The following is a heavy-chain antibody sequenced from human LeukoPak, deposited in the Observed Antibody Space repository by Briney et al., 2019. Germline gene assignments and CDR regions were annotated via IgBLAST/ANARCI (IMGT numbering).Heavy chain of an antibody. CDR1: GFTLSNYG. CDR3: AKDVGTMVRGVAPNWFDP. Sequence: GGSLRLSCAASGFTLSNYGMHWVRQAPNKGLEWVAFIRCDGSDRYYADAVKGRFTISRDNSKNTLYLQMNSLRAEDTAVYYCAKDVGTMVRGVAPNWFDPWGQGTLVTVSS. V-gene: IGHV3-30*02. CDR2: IRCDGSDR. J-gene: IGHJ5*02. D-gene: IGHD3-10*01.